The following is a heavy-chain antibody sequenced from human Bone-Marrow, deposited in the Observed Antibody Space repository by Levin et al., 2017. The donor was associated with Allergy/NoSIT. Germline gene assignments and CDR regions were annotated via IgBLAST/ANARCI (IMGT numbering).Heavy chain of an antibody. CDR3: VAEGRFYHGRGYYDALNV. J-gene: IGHJ3*01. CDR1: GGAISDYY. V-gene: IGHV4-59*01. D-gene: IGHD3-22*01. CDR2: IYWSGST. Sequence: ASETLSLTCSFSGGAISDYYWNWIRQAPGKGLEWIGFIYWSGSTKYNSSLGSRVTISLDGMKSQISLQMTSMTAADTAVYYCVAEGRFYHGRGYYDALNVWGQGKMVSVSS.